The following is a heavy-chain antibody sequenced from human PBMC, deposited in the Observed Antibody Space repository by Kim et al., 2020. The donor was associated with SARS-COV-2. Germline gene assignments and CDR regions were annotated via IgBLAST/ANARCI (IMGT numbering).Heavy chain of an antibody. J-gene: IGHJ4*02. V-gene: IGHV4-59*01. CDR1: GGSISSYY. D-gene: IGHD3-9*01. CDR3: ARGHPGGDILTGYSGGFDY. CDR2: IYYSGST. Sequence: SETLSLTCTVSGGSISSYYWSWIRQPPGKGLEWIGYIYYSGSTNYNPSLKSRVTISVDTSKNQFFLKLSSVTAADTAVYYCARGHPGGDILTGYSGGFDYWGQGTLVTVSS.